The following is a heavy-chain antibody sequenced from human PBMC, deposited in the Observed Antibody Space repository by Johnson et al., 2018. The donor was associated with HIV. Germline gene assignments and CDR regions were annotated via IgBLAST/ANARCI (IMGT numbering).Heavy chain of an antibody. CDR3: ARAAVVVPLYPFGI. J-gene: IGHJ3*02. Sequence: MQLVESGGGLVQPGGSLRLSCAASGFTFSTYWMHWVRQAPGKGPVWVSRINSEGSSTTYADPVKGRFTISRDNAKNTLHLQMNSLRDEDTAVYYCARAAVVVPLYPFGIWCQGTMVTVSS. V-gene: IGHV3-74*02. CDR1: GFTFSTYW. D-gene: IGHD2-21*01. CDR2: INSEGSST.